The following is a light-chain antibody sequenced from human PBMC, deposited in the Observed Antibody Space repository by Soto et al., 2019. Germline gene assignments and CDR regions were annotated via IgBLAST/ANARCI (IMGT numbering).Light chain of an antibody. V-gene: IGKV3-20*01. J-gene: IGKJ5*01. CDR1: QSVSSSY. CDR2: GAS. CDR3: QQYNKWPAEIT. Sequence: ENLLTQSPGTLSLSPGARATLSCRARQSVSSSYLAWYQQKPGQAPRLLIYGASSRATGIPDRFSGSGSGTEFTLTISSLQSEDSGVYYCQQYNKWPAEITFGQGTRLEI.